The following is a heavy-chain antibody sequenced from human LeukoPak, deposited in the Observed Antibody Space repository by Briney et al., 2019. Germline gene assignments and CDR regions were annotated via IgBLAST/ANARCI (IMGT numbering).Heavy chain of an antibody. CDR2: IYTSGST. V-gene: IGHV4-61*02. CDR3: ATSYSGSYHY. D-gene: IGHD1-26*01. Sequence: SETLSLTCTVSGGSISSGSYYWSWIQQPAGKGLEWIGRIYTSGSTNYNPSLKSRVTISVDTSKNQFSLKLSSVTAADTAVYYCATSYSGSYHYWGQGTLVTVSS. J-gene: IGHJ4*02. CDR1: GGSISSGSYY.